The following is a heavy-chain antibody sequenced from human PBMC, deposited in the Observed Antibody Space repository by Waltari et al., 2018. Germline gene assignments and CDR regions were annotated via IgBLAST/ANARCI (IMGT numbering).Heavy chain of an antibody. CDR2: IDYSGST. J-gene: IGHJ4*02. D-gene: IGHD5-18*01. CDR3: ARGDTAVVEFDY. V-gene: IGHV4-59*01. Sequence: QVQLQESGPGLVKPSETLSLTCTVSGGSISSYYWSWIRQPPGKGLEWIGYIDYSGSTNYNPSLKSRDTVAVDTTKNQLALELSAVTAAETGVYYCARGDTAVVEFDYWGQGTLVTVSS. CDR1: GGSISSYY.